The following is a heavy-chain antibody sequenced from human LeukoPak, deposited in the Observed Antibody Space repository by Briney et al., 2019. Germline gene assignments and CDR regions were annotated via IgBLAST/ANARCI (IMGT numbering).Heavy chain of an antibody. J-gene: IGHJ4*02. CDR3: ARHSSQHRVFDY. V-gene: IGHV3-23*01. Sequence: GGSLRLSCAASGFTLSSYAMSWVRQAPGKGLEWVSAISGSGGSTYYADSVKGRFTISRDNSKNTLYLQMNSLRAEDTAVYYCARHSSQHRVFDYWGQGTLVTVSS. CDR1: GFTLSSYA. CDR2: ISGSGGST. D-gene: IGHD6-19*01.